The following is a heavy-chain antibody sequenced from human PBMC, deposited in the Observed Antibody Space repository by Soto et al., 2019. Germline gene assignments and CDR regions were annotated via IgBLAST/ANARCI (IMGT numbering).Heavy chain of an antibody. CDR1: GYTFTSYG. CDR2: ISAYNGNT. J-gene: IGHJ4*02. D-gene: IGHD3-16*02. Sequence: ASVKVSCKASGYTFTSYGISWVRQAPGQGLEWMGWISAYNGNTNYAQKLQGRVAMTTDTSTSTAYMELRSLRSDDTAVYYCARSNGDSSPLTFFDYWGQGTLVTVSS. V-gene: IGHV1-18*01. CDR3: ARSNGDSSPLTFFDY.